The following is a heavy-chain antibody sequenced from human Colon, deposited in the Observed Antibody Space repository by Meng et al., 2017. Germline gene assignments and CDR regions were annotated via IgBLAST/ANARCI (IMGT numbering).Heavy chain of an antibody. Sequence: QEDRGQLGAGVKKPGAPGNVSCKASGYTVNSFDINCVRQATGQGLEWMGWMNPNSGNTGYAQKFQGRVTMTRNISISTAYMELSSLRSEDTAVYYCARSIRYSSGKETFDNWGQGTLVTVSS. CDR3: ARSIRYSSGKETFDN. CDR1: GYTVNSFD. D-gene: IGHD6-19*01. CDR2: MNPNSGNT. J-gene: IGHJ4*02. V-gene: IGHV1-8*01.